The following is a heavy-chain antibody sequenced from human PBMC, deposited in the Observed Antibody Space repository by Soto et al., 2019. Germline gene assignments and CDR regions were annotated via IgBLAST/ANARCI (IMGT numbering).Heavy chain of an antibody. CDR2: IVPMFGTP. CDR1: GGIFDDFI. D-gene: IGHD1-7*01. V-gene: IGHV1-69*01. J-gene: IGHJ6*02. Sequence: QVQLVQSGAEVKEPGSSVKVSCKASGGIFDDFIMNWVRQTPGQGLEWMGGIVPMFGTPTYGERFKGRVTISATGSTSTVYMELTRLRSEDTAVYYCARNGTYRRSLSQYTGMDVWGQGTTVTVS. CDR3: ARNGTYRRSLSQYTGMDV.